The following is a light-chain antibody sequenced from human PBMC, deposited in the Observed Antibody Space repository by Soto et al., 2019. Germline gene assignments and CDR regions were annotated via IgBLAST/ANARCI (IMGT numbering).Light chain of an antibody. CDR1: SSDVGGYNY. CDR2: EVN. J-gene: IGLJ1*01. Sequence: QSVRAQPPSASGSPGQSVAISCTGTSSDVGGYNYVSWYQQHPGKAPKLMIYEVNKRPSGVPDRFSGSKSGNTASLTVSGLQAEDEADYYCSSYAGSSYVFGTGTKVTVL. CDR3: SSYAGSSYV. V-gene: IGLV2-8*01.